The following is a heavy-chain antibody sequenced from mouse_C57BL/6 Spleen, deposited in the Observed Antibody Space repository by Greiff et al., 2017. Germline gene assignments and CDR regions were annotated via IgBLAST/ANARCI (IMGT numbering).Heavy chain of an antibody. CDR3: ARREGSSGYVDYAMDY. CDR2: INPNYGTT. Sequence: EVKLQESGPELVKPGASVKISCKASGYSFTDYNMNWVKQSNGKSLEWIGVINPNYGTTSYNQKFKGKATLTVDQSSSTAYMQLNSLTSEDSAVYYCARREGSSGYVDYAMDYWGQGTSVTVSS. D-gene: IGHD3-2*02. V-gene: IGHV1-39*01. CDR1: GYSFTDYN. J-gene: IGHJ4*01.